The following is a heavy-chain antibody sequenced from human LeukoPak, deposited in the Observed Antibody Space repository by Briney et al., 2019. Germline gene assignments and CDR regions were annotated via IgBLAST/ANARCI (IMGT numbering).Heavy chain of an antibody. Sequence: ASVKVSCKASGYTFTSYDINWVRQATGQGLEWMGWMNPNSGNTGYAQKFQGRVTMTRNTSISTAYMELSSLRADDTAVYYCARGRGRNPSGYYYYMDVWGKGTTVTISS. CDR1: GYTFTSYD. J-gene: IGHJ6*04. V-gene: IGHV1-8*01. CDR2: MNPNSGNT. D-gene: IGHD3-16*01. CDR3: ARGRGRNPSGYYYYMDV.